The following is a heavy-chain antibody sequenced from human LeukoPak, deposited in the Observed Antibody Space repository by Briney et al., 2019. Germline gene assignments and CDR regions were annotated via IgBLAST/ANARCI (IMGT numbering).Heavy chain of an antibody. V-gene: IGHV3-20*04. CDR2: INWNGATT. CDR3: ARVLSFSGSNAFDF. J-gene: IGHJ3*01. Sequence: GGSLRLSCVGSGLNIDDHGMSWVRQAPGKGLEWVSGINWNGATTGYVDSVKGRFTISRDNAKNSLYLQMDSLRAEDTALYYCARVLSFSGSNAFDFWGQGTMVSVSS. CDR1: GLNIDDHG. D-gene: IGHD3-16*01.